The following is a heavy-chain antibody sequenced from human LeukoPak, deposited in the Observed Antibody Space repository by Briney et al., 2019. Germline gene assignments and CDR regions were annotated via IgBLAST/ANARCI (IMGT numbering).Heavy chain of an antibody. CDR1: GFTFGDYA. Sequence: PGGSLRLSCTASGFTFGDYAMSWVRQAPGKGLEWVGFIRSKAYGGTTEYAASVKGRFTISRDDSKNTLYLQMNSLRAEDTAVYYCAKASFAEIAAAGIAFDPWGQGTLVTVSP. CDR3: AKASFAEIAAAGIAFDP. V-gene: IGHV3-49*04. CDR2: IRSKAYGGTT. J-gene: IGHJ5*02. D-gene: IGHD6-13*01.